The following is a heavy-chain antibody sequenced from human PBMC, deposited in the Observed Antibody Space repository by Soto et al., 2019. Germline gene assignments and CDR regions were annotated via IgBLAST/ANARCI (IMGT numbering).Heavy chain of an antibody. D-gene: IGHD3-10*01. Sequence: GGSLRLSCAASGFTFSSYAMSWVRQAPGKGLEWVSAISGNGGSTYYADSVKGRFTISRDNSKNTLYLQMNILRAEDTAVYYFAKERVLLWFGDRDDAFDIWGQGTMVTVSS. CDR2: ISGNGGST. CDR3: AKERVLLWFGDRDDAFDI. CDR1: GFTFSSYA. V-gene: IGHV3-23*01. J-gene: IGHJ3*02.